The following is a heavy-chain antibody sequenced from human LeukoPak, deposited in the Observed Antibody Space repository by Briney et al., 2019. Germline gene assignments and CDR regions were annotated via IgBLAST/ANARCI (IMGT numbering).Heavy chain of an antibody. D-gene: IGHD3-3*01. CDR3: AWQTKFDFWRMDY. V-gene: IGHV3-15*01. CDR1: GIGFTAAW. CDR2: IKSKGGEETT. J-gene: IGHJ4*02. Sequence: GPLRLSCAVSGIGFTAAWMSWVRQAPGKGPEWGGGIKSKGGEETTDYAALVKGRFTISGDDSKNTLYLQMDGLKTEDTAVYYCAWQTKFDFWRMDYWGLGTLVTVSS.